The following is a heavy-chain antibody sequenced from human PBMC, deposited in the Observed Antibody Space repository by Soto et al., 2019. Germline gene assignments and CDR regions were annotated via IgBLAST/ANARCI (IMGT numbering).Heavy chain of an antibody. D-gene: IGHD2-21*02. V-gene: IGHV1-69*02. CDR2: IIPILGIA. Sequence: QVQLVQSGAEVKKPGSSVKVSCKASGGTFSSYTISWVRQAPGQGLEWMGRIIPILGIANYAQKFQGRVTITADKSTSTAYMELSSLRSDDTAVYYCARVAIADGGNFPFDYWGQGTLVTVSS. CDR3: ARVAIADGGNFPFDY. J-gene: IGHJ4*02. CDR1: GGTFSSYT.